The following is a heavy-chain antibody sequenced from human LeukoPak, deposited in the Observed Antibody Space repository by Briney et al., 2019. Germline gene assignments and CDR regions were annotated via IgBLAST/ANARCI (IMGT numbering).Heavy chain of an antibody. V-gene: IGHV4-39*01. CDR1: GGSISNYY. CDR3: ARKGRGTTSSNFDS. CDR2: IYYSGST. Sequence: SETLSLTCTVSGGSISNYYWGWVRQPPGKGLEWIGSIYYSGSTYYNPSLESRVTISVDTSKNQFSLKLSSVTAADTAVYYCARKGRGTTSSNFDSWGQGTLVTVSS. D-gene: IGHD1-14*01. J-gene: IGHJ4*02.